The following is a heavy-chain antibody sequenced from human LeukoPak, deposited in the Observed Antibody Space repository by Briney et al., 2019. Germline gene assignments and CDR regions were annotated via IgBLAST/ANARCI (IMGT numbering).Heavy chain of an antibody. Sequence: GGSLRLSCAAAGFTFSNYWMSWVREAPGKGPEWVANIKEDGSEKYYEDSVKGRFTISRDNAKNSLYLQMDSLRAEDTAVYYCARDFLGYTFDYWGQGTLVTVSS. CDR3: ARDFLGYTFDY. D-gene: IGHD2-2*02. J-gene: IGHJ4*02. V-gene: IGHV3-7*05. CDR2: IKEDGSEK. CDR1: GFTFSNYW.